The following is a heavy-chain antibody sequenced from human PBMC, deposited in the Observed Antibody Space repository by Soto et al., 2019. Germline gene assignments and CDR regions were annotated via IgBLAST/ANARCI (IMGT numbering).Heavy chain of an antibody. J-gene: IGHJ4*02. D-gene: IGHD6-19*01. CDR1: GFTFKESA. Sequence: GGSLRLSCEASGFTFKESAMNWVRQAPGKGLEWVASISDTGASTWYAESVRGRLSISRDNSKNTLYLQMNGLRGEDTAVYYCAEGRGSGWAWYFDNWGQGTLVTVSS. CDR3: AEGRGSGWAWYFDN. V-gene: IGHV3-23*01. CDR2: ISDTGAST.